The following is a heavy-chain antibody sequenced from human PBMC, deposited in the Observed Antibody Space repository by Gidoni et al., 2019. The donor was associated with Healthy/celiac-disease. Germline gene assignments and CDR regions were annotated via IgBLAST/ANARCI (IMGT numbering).Heavy chain of an antibody. J-gene: IGHJ6*02. Sequence: QVQLVQSGAEVKKPGASVKVSCKASGYTFTSYGISWVRQAPGQGLEWMGWISAYNGNTNYAQKLQGRVTMTTDTSTSTAYMELRSLRSDDTAVYYCARDFPGRQWLVPDYYYYGMDVWGQGTTVTVSS. CDR3: ARDFPGRQWLVPDYYYYGMDV. V-gene: IGHV1-18*04. D-gene: IGHD6-19*01. CDR1: GYTFTSYG. CDR2: ISAYNGNT.